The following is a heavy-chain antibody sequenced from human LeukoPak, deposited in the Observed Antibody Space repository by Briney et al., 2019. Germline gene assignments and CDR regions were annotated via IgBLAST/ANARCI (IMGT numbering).Heavy chain of an antibody. CDR3: AKALVRGVTAPDY. V-gene: IGHV3-64*04. CDR1: GFTFSRYA. CDR2: ITNDGGSA. Sequence: PGGSLRLSCSASGFTFSRYAMHWVRQAPGKGLEYVSAITNDGGSAYYADSVKGRFTMSRDNSKNTLYLQMNSLRAEDTAVYYCAKALVRGVTAPDYWGQGTLVTVSS. D-gene: IGHD3-10*01. J-gene: IGHJ4*02.